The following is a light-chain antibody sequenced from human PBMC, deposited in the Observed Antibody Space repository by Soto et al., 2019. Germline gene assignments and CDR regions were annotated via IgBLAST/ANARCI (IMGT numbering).Light chain of an antibody. CDR3: QQYNIWPLT. J-gene: IGKJ4*01. V-gene: IGKV3-15*01. CDR1: QSVSSN. Sequence: IVMAQSPYTLSVSPGERATLSCRASQSVSSNLAWYQQKPGQSPRLLIYGASTRATGIPARFSGGGSGTEFTLTISSLRSEDFALYYCQQYNIWPLTFGGGTKVDIK. CDR2: GAS.